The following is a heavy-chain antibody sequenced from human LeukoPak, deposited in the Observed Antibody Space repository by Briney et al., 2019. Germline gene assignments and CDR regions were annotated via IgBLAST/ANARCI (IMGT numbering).Heavy chain of an antibody. CDR2: IYYSGST. V-gene: IGHV4-59*01. CDR1: GGSISSYY. J-gene: IGHJ4*02. Sequence: SETLSLTCTVSGGSISSYYWSWIRQPPGKGLEWIGYIYYSGSTNYNPSLKSRVTISVDTSKNLFSLKLRSVTAADTAVYYCVRETITVTDDYWGQGTLVTVSS. D-gene: IGHD1-20*01. CDR3: VRETITVTDDY.